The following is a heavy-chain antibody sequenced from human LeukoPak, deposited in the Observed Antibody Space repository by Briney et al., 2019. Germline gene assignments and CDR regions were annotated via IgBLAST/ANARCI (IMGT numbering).Heavy chain of an antibody. CDR2: VYYSGKT. D-gene: IGHD5-24*01. Sequence: SETLSLTCTVSGGSISSYYWNWIRQLPGKGLEWIGNVYYSGKTNYNPSLKSRVIISVDTSQNQFSLKMSSVTAADTAVYYCARQRDGYNLVDFGVWGQGTVVTVSS. V-gene: IGHV4-59*01. J-gene: IGHJ4*02. CDR1: GGSISSYY. CDR3: ARQRDGYNLVDFGV.